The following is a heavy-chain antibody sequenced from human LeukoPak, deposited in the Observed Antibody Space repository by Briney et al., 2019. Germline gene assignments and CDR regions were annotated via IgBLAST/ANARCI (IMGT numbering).Heavy chain of an antibody. Sequence: SETLSLTCTVSGGSISSYYWSWIRQPPGKGLEWIGYIYYSGSTNYNPSLKSRVTISVDKSKNQFSLKLSSVTAADTAVYYCARDYYGSGRDYWGQGTLVTVSS. CDR2: IYYSGST. CDR1: GGSISSYY. D-gene: IGHD3-10*01. CDR3: ARDYYGSGRDY. V-gene: IGHV4-59*12. J-gene: IGHJ4*02.